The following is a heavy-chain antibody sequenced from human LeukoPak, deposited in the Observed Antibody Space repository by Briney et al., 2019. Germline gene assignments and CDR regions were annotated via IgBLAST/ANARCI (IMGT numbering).Heavy chain of an antibody. V-gene: IGHV3-23*01. D-gene: IGHD2-2*02. CDR1: GFTFSSYG. J-gene: IGHJ4*02. Sequence: PGGSLRLSCAASGFTFSSYGMSWVRQAPGKGLEWVSAISGSGGSTYYADSVKGRFTISRDNSKNTLYLQMNSLRAEDTALYYCATGDIVQVPAAIPHHYWGQGTLVTVSS. CDR2: ISGSGGST. CDR3: ATGDIVQVPAAIPHHY.